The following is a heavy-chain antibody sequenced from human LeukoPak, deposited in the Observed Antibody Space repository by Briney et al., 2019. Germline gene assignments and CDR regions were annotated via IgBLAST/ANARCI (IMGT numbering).Heavy chain of an antibody. D-gene: IGHD1-26*01. CDR1: RGSLSSYY. CDR2: IYSSGST. V-gene: IGHV4-59*08. Sequence: SETLSLTCIDSRGSLSSYYWRWIRQPPRKGLEWIGYIYSSGSTNSNPSLKSRVTISVDTSKSQFSLKMTSVTAADTAVYYCARQGSGGRAFDIWGQGTMVTVSS. CDR3: ARQGSGGRAFDI. J-gene: IGHJ3*02.